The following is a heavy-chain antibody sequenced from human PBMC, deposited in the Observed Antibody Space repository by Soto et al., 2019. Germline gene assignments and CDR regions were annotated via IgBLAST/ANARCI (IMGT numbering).Heavy chain of an antibody. D-gene: IGHD5-18*01. CDR1: GGSINSGGYC. Sequence: QVQLQESGPGLVKPSQTLSLTCTVSGGSINSGGYCWSWIRQHPGKGLDWIGCISYGGSTSYNPSLKSRVPISVATSKTQFSLKLSSVTAADTAVYYCSRGILVWGQGTLITVSS. CDR2: ISYGGST. CDR3: SRGILV. J-gene: IGHJ4*02. V-gene: IGHV4-31*03.